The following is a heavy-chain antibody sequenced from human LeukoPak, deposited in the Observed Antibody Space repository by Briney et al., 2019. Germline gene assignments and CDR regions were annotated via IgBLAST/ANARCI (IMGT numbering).Heavy chain of an antibody. J-gene: IGHJ6*03. V-gene: IGHV3-23*01. CDR3: AKSVESVVTYHYYFMDV. CDR1: GIAFSTYA. CDR2: ITSSGGAT. D-gene: IGHD3-3*01. Sequence: GGSLRLSCAASGIAFSTYAMTWVRQTPGKGLEWVSAITSSGGATYYANSVKGRFTISRDNSKNTLYLQMNGLRAEDTAVYYCAKSVESVVTYHYYFMDVWGKGTTVTVSS.